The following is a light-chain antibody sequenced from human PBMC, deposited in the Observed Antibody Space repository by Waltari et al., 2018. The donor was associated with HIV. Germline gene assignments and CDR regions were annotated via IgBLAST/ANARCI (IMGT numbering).Light chain of an antibody. V-gene: IGKV2-30*02. CDR2: KVS. J-gene: IGKJ2*01. CDR3: MQGTHWPYT. CDR1: QSPVHGDGNTY. Sequence: DVVRTQSPLSLPVTLGQPASISCRCSQSPVHGDGNTYLNWFQQRPGQCPRRLIYKVSKWDSVVPDRFSGRGSGTDFTLKISMVEAEDVGVYYCMQGTHWPYTCGQGTKLEI.